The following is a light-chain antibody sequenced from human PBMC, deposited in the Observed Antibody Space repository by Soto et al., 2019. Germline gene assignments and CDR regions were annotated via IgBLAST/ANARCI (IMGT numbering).Light chain of an antibody. Sequence: DIQMTQSPSSLSAAVGDRVTITCRASRDINKYLNWYHQTPGKAPKLLIFSTSTLYSGVPSRFSGSRSGTDFTLTISSLQPEDFATYYCQQSYSSPYTFGQGTKVEIK. CDR1: RDINKY. V-gene: IGKV1-39*01. CDR2: STS. CDR3: QQSYSSPYT. J-gene: IGKJ2*01.